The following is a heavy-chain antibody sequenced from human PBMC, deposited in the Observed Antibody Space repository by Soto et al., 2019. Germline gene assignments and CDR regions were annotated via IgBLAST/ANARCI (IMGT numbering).Heavy chain of an antibody. CDR2: IYYNGDT. Sequence: SETLSLTCTVSGGSISKYYWSWIRQPPGKGLEWIGYIYYNGDTDYSPSLKSRVTISVDTSKNQFSLKLYSVTAADTAVYYCARFNAYKLPRSGYYYAMDVWGQGTTVTVS. J-gene: IGHJ6*02. D-gene: IGHD1-1*01. CDR3: ARFNAYKLPRSGYYYAMDV. CDR1: GGSISKYY. V-gene: IGHV4-59*01.